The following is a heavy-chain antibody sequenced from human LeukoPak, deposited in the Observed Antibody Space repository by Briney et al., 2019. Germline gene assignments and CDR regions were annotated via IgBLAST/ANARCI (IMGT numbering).Heavy chain of an antibody. CDR3: ASPHYYGSGSSGAFDI. V-gene: IGHV4-4*07. J-gene: IGHJ3*02. D-gene: IGHD3-10*01. CDR1: GGSISSYY. CDR2: IYTSGST. Sequence: SETLSLTCTVSGGSISSYYWSWIRQPAGKGLEWIGRIYTSGSTNYNPSLKSRVTISVDTSKNQFSLKLSSVTAADTAVYYCASPHYYGSGSSGAFDIWGQGTMVTVSS.